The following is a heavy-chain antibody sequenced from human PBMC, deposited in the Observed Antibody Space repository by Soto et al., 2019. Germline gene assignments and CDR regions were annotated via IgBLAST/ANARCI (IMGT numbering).Heavy chain of an antibody. CDR2: IYYSGST. Sequence: QLQLQQSGPGLVKPSETLSLTCTVSGGSISSSSYYWGWIRQPPGKGLEWIGSIYYSGSTYYNPSLKSRVTISVDTSKNQFSLKLSSVTAADTAVYYCARLGGYSGYDQDAFDIWGQGTMVTVSS. CDR3: ARLGGYSGYDQDAFDI. CDR1: GGSISSSSYY. J-gene: IGHJ3*02. D-gene: IGHD5-12*01. V-gene: IGHV4-39*01.